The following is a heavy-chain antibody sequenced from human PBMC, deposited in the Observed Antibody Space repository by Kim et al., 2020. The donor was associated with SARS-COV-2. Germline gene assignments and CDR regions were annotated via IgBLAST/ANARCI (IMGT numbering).Heavy chain of an antibody. J-gene: IGHJ3*02. Sequence: SGTLSLTCTVSGGSISSYYWSWIRQPPGKGLEWIGYIYYGGSTNYNPSLKSRVTISVDTSKNQFSLKLSSVTAADTAVYYCARRGRGAVAGIWAFDIWGQGTMVTVSS. V-gene: IGHV4-59*08. CDR3: ARRGRGAVAGIWAFDI. CDR1: GGSISSYY. D-gene: IGHD6-19*01. CDR2: IYYGGST.